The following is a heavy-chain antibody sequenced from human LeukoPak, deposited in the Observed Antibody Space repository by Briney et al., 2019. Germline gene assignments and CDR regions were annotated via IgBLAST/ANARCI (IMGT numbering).Heavy chain of an antibody. J-gene: IGHJ5*02. CDR3: ARAPFNRITMVRGVIGWFDP. Sequence: SVKVSCKASGGTFSSYAVSWVRQAPGQGLEWMGGIIPIFGAANYAQKFQGRVTITADESTSTAYMELSSLRSEDTAVYYCARAPFNRITMVRGVIGWFDPWGQGTLVTVSS. CDR1: GGTFSSYA. CDR2: IIPIFGAA. D-gene: IGHD3-10*01. V-gene: IGHV1-69*13.